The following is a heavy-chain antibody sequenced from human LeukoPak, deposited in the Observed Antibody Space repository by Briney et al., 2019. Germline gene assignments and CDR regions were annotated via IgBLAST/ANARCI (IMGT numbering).Heavy chain of an antibody. D-gene: IGHD5-18*01. J-gene: IGHJ6*02. V-gene: IGHV3-49*04. Sequence: PGGSLRLSCTASGFTFSDHAMSWVRQAPGKGLEWVGFIRSKTYGGTTEYAASVKGRFTISRADSISIAYPQMNSLKTEDTAVYYCSRGPTQLWLNYGMDVWGQGTTVIVSS. CDR1: GFTFSDHA. CDR3: SRGPTQLWLNYGMDV. CDR2: IRSKTYGGTT.